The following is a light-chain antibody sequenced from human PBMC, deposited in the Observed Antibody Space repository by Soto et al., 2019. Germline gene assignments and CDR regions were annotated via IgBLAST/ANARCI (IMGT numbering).Light chain of an antibody. J-gene: IGLJ2*01. CDR1: SSDIGSYNY. CDR3: SSYTTTTTLLV. Sequence: QSALTQPASVSGSPGQSITISCSGSSSDIGSYNYVSWYQQHPGKAPKLMIYDVTNRPSGVSDRFSGSKSGDTASLTISGLQADDEADYYCSSYTTTTTLLVFGGGTQLTVL. CDR2: DVT. V-gene: IGLV2-14*03.